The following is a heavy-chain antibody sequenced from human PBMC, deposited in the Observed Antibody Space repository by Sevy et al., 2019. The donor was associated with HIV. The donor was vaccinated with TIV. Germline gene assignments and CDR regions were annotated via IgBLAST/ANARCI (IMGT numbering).Heavy chain of an antibody. V-gene: IGHV1-58*01. CDR3: AAAALEYQLLLGFSFYYGMDV. Sequence: ASVKVSCKASGFTFTSSAVQWVRQARGQRLEWIGWIVVGSGNTNYAQKFQERVTITRDMSTSTAYMELSSLRSEDTAVYYCAAAALEYQLLLGFSFYYGMDVWGQGTTVTVSS. J-gene: IGHJ6*02. D-gene: IGHD2-2*01. CDR1: GFTFTSSA. CDR2: IVVGSGNT.